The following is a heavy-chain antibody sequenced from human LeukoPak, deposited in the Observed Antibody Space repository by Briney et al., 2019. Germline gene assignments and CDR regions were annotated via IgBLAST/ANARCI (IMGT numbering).Heavy chain of an antibody. CDR3: ARVLRPTTFAFDI. D-gene: IGHD2-8*01. CDR1: GGSISSGDYY. J-gene: IGHJ3*02. V-gene: IGHV4-30-4*01. CDR2: IYYSGST. Sequence: SQTLSLTCTVSGGSISSGDYYWSWIRQPPGKGLEWIGYIYYSGSTYYNPSLKSRVTISVDTSKNQFSLKLSSVIAADTAVYYCARVLRPTTFAFDIWGQGTMVTVSS.